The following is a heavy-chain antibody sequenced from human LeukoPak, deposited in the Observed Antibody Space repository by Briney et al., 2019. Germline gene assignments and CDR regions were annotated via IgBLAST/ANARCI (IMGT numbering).Heavy chain of an antibody. Sequence: GGSLRLSCAASGFTFRSYTMNWVRQAPGKGLEWVASISSSSSSIYYADSVKGRFTISRDNSKNTLYLQMSSLRAEDTAVYYCARDSRFLEWLLPPLVGMDVWGRGTTVTVSS. CDR2: ISSSSSSI. V-gene: IGHV3-21*01. J-gene: IGHJ6*02. CDR3: ARDSRFLEWLLPPLVGMDV. D-gene: IGHD3-3*01. CDR1: GFTFRSYT.